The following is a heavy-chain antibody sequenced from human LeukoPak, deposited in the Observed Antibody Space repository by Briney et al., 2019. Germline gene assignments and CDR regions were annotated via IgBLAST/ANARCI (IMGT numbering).Heavy chain of an antibody. CDR2: IYHSGST. CDR3: ARMAPYYYYYYMDV. Sequence: PSETLSLTCTVSGYSISSGYYWGWIRPPPGKGLEWIGSIYHSGSTYYNPSLKSRVTISVDTSKNQFSLKLSSVTAADTAVYYCARMAPYYYYYYMDVCGKGTTVTVSS. D-gene: IGHD5-24*01. J-gene: IGHJ6*03. V-gene: IGHV4-38-2*02. CDR1: GYSISSGYY.